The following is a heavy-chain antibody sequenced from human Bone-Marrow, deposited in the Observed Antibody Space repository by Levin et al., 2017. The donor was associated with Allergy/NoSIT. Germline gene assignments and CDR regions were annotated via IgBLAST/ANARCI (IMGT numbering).Heavy chain of an antibody. CDR2: IYSAGNT. D-gene: IGHD3-3*01. CDR1: GFTVSSNY. J-gene: IGHJ6*02. CDR3: ASLSGGDARTFDYFGVDV. V-gene: IGHV3-53*01. Sequence: GGSLRLSCAASGFTVSSNYLGWVRQAPGKGLEWVSVIYSAGNTYYADSVKGRFTISRDNSKNTLYLQMNSLGAEDTAVYYCASLSGGDARTFDYFGVDVWGQGTTVTVSS.